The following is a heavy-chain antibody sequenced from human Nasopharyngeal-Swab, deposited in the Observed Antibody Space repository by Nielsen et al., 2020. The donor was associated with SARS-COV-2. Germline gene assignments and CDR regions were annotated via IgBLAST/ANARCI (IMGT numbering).Heavy chain of an antibody. CDR3: ARPFREPSRYYYDMDV. CDR1: GGSISSSSYY. V-gene: IGHV4-39*07. D-gene: IGHD3-10*01. Sequence: SETLSLTCTVSGGSISSSSYYWGWIRQPPGKGLEWIGSIYYSGSTYYNPSLKSRVTISVDTSKNQFSLKLSSVTAADTAVYYCARPFREPSRYYYDMDVWGQGTAVTVSS. J-gene: IGHJ6*02. CDR2: IYYSGST.